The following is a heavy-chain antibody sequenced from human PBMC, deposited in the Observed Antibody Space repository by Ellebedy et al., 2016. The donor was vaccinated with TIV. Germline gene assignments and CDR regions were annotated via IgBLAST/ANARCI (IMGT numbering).Heavy chain of an antibody. Sequence: AASVKVSCKASGYTFTSYGITWVRQAPGQGLEWMVWISTYNGNTNYAQKLQGRVIMTTDTSTNTAYMELRSLRSDDTAVYFCARFVDPRRTGWFDPWGQGTLVTVSS. J-gene: IGHJ5*02. V-gene: IGHV1-18*01. D-gene: IGHD1-1*01. CDR1: GYTFTSYG. CDR2: ISTYNGNT. CDR3: ARFVDPRRTGWFDP.